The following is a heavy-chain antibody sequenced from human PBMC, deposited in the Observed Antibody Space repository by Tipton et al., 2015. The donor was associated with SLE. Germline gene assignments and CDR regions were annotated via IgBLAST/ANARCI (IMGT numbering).Heavy chain of an antibody. D-gene: IGHD5-18*01. Sequence: VQLVQSGGGSVQPGGSLRLSCATSGFTFETYWMAWVRQAPGKGLELVANIRYDESEKYYVDSVRGRFTVSRDNAKNSLYLQMDSLGAEDTAVYYCTRDLGYSYGYYNYFDYWGQGALVTVSS. CDR2: IRYDESEK. CDR1: GFTFETYW. V-gene: IGHV3-7*01. CDR3: TRDLGYSYGYYNYFDY. J-gene: IGHJ4*02.